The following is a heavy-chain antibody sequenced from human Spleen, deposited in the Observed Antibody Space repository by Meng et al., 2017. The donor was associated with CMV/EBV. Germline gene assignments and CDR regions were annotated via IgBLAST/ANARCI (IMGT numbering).Heavy chain of an antibody. Sequence: SGYYGSWSRQPPGKGLEWIGEINHTGSTSYNPSLKSRVTISVDTSKNQFSLKLSSVTAADTAVYYCARSGRQANCSGGTCHSLGFDYWGQGTLVTVSS. CDR2: INHTGST. D-gene: IGHD2-15*01. J-gene: IGHJ4*02. V-gene: IGHV4-34*01. CDR1: SGYY. CDR3: ARSGRQANCSGGTCHSLGFDY.